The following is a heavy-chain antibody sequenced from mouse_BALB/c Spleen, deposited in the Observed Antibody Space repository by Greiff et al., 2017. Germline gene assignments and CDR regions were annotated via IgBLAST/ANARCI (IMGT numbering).Heavy chain of an antibody. CDR1: GYSIPSDYA. Sequence: EVQLVESGPGLVKPSQSLSLTCTVTGYSIPSDYAWNWIRQFPGNKLEWMGYISYSGSTSYNPSLKSRISITRDTSKNQFFLQLNSVTTEDTATYYCARSDGNYVGYAMDYWGQGTSVTVSS. D-gene: IGHD2-1*01. V-gene: IGHV3-2*02. CDR2: ISYSGST. J-gene: IGHJ4*01. CDR3: ARSDGNYVGYAMDY.